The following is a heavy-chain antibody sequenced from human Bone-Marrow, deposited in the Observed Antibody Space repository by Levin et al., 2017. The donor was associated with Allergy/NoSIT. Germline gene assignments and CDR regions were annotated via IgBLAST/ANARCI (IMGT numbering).Heavy chain of an antibody. Sequence: ASVKVSCKASGYTFRDYYIHWLRQAPGQGLEWVGIINPSGGSTSYAEKFQGRVTMTRDTSTSTAFMELSSLGAEDTAVFYCARGPARGSLQYWGQGSLVTVSP. CDR1: GYTFRDYY. J-gene: IGHJ4*02. CDR2: INPSGGST. CDR3: ARGPARGSLQY. V-gene: IGHV1-46*01. D-gene: IGHD2-2*01.